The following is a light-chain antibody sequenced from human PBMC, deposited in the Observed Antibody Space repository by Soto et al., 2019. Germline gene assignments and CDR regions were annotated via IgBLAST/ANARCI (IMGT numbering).Light chain of an antibody. J-gene: IGKJ2*01. CDR2: LGS. V-gene: IGKV2-28*01. CDR1: QILLHSNGYNY. Sequence: DIVMTQSPLSLPVTPGEPASISCRSSQILLHSNGYNYLEWYLQKPGQSPQLLIPLGSNRAAGVPDRCSGSGSGTDFTLKISRVEAEDVEVYYSMQSLHTAYTFCHANQLAIK. CDR3: MQSLHTAYT.